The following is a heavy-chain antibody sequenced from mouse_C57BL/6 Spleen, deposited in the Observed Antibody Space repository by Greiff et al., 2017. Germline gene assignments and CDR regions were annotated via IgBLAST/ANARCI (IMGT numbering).Heavy chain of an antibody. CDR3: ARRGSSSDY. Sequence: VQLQQSGPELVKPGASVKISCKASGYSFTGYYMNWVKQSPEKSLEWIGEINPSTGGTTYNQKFKAKATLTVDKSSSTAYMQLKSLTSEDSAVYYCARRGSSSDYWGQGTTLTVSS. CDR2: INPSTGGT. D-gene: IGHD1-1*01. J-gene: IGHJ2*01. V-gene: IGHV1-42*01. CDR1: GYSFTGYY.